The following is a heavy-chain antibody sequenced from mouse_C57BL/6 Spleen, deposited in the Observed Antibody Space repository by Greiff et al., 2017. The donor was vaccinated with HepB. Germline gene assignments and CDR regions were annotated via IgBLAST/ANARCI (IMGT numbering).Heavy chain of an antibody. V-gene: IGHV10-3*01. CDR1: GFTFNTYA. CDR2: IRSKISNYAT. Sequence: EVMLVESGGGLVQPKGSLKLSCAASGFTFNTYAMHWVRQAPGKGLEWVARIRSKISNYATYYADSVKDRFTISRDDSQSMLYLQMNNLKTEDTAMYYCVRGRRDYAMDYWGQGTSVTVSS. J-gene: IGHJ4*01. CDR3: VRGRRDYAMDY.